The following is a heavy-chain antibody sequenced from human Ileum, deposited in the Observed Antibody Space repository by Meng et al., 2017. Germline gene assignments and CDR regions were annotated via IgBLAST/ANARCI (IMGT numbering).Heavy chain of an antibody. J-gene: IGHJ2*01. Sequence: SETLSLTCAVSGGSIESNNWWTWIRQPPGQGLEWIGEVYHSGSTHYNPSLQSRVTISIDNSKNRFPLSLNSVTAADTAIYYCARADYVRYFDLWGRGTLVTVAS. CDR3: ARADYVRYFDL. CDR2: VYHSGST. CDR1: GGSIESNNW. D-gene: IGHD3-10*02. V-gene: IGHV4-4*02.